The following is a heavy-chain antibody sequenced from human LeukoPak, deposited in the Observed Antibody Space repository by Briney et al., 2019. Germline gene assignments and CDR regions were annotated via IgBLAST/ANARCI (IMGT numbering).Heavy chain of an antibody. CDR1: GGTFSSYA. D-gene: IGHD6-13*01. CDR2: IIPILGIA. J-gene: IGHJ4*02. Sequence: ASVKVSCKASGGTFSSYAISWVRQAPGQGLEWMGRIIPILGIANYAQMFQGRVTITADKSTTTAYMELTSLRSDDTAVYYCTREQGIAAAGVFDSWGQGTLVTVSS. V-gene: IGHV1-69*04. CDR3: TREQGIAAAGVFDS.